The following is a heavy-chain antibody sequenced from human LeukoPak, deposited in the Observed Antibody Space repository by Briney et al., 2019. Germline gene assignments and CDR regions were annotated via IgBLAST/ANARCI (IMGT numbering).Heavy chain of an antibody. J-gene: IGHJ4*02. Sequence: GGSLRLSCAASGFTFSSYAMSWVRQAPGKGLEWVSAISGRGGSTYYADSVKGRFIISRDNSKNTLYLQMNSLRAEDTAVYYCAKDLSTMVRGVIRGYYFDYWGQGTLVTVSS. V-gene: IGHV3-23*01. CDR1: GFTFSSYA. CDR3: AKDLSTMVRGVIRGYYFDY. D-gene: IGHD3-10*01. CDR2: ISGRGGST.